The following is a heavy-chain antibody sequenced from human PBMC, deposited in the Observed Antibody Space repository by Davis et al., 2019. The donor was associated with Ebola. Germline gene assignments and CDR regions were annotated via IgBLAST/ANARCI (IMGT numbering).Heavy chain of an antibody. CDR3: ARHGAHYYDSSGYGTKYYFDY. CDR2: IYYSGST. Sequence: MPSETLSLTCTVSGGSISSYYWSWIRQPPGKGLEWIGYIYYSGSTNYNPSLKSRVTISVDTSKNQFSLKLSSVTAADTAVYYCARHGAHYYDSSGYGTKYYFDYWGQGTLVTVSS. D-gene: IGHD3-22*01. V-gene: IGHV4-59*08. J-gene: IGHJ4*02. CDR1: GGSISSYY.